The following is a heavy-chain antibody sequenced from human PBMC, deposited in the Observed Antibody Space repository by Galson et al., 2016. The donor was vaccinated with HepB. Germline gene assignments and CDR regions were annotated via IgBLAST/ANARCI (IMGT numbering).Heavy chain of an antibody. J-gene: IGHJ4*02. CDR1: GGSISRYY. D-gene: IGHD5-12*01. CDR3: ARDVVDSGDDYVDY. Sequence: ETLSLTCTVSGGSISRYYWNWIRKPVGKGLEWIGRINISGSTKYNPSLKSRVTMSVDTSKNQFSLKVNSVTAADTAVYFCARDVVDSGDDYVDYWGQGILVTVSS. CDR2: INISGST. V-gene: IGHV4-4*07.